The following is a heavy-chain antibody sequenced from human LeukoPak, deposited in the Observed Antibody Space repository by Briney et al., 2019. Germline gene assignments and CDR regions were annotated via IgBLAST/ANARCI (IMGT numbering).Heavy chain of an antibody. V-gene: IGHV4-34*01. CDR2: INHSGST. J-gene: IGHJ4*02. CDR1: GGSFSGYY. D-gene: IGHD5-18*01. CDR3: ARVRKCGYSYGSAKSLFDY. Sequence: SETLSLTCAVYGGSFSGYYWSWIRQPPGKGLEWIGEINHSGSTNYNPSLKSRVTISVDTSKNQFSLKLSSVAAADTAVYYCARVRKCGYSYGSAKSLFDYWGQGTLVTVSS.